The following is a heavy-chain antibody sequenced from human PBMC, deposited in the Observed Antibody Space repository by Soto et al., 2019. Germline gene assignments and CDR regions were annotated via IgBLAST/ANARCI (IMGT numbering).Heavy chain of an antibody. CDR1: GYTFTSYG. V-gene: IGHV1-18*01. Sequence: GASVKVSCKASGYTFTSYGISWVRQAPGQGLEWMGWISAYNGNTNYAQKLQGRVTMTTDTSTSTAYMELRSLRSDDTAVYYCARLSGIAAAGQMGFDYWGQGTLVTVSS. CDR2: ISAYNGNT. D-gene: IGHD6-13*01. J-gene: IGHJ4*02. CDR3: ARLSGIAAAGQMGFDY.